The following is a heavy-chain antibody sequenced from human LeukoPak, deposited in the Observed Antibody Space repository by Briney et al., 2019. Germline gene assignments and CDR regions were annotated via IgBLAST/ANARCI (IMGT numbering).Heavy chain of an antibody. J-gene: IGHJ4*02. CDR3: ARDSSSGSYFDY. Sequence: PGGSLRLSCVVSGFTFSSYDMHWVRQASGKGLEWVAVISYDGSNKYYADSVKGRFTISRDNSKNTLYLQMNSLRAEDTAVYYCARDSSSGSYFDYWGQGTLVTVSS. CDR2: ISYDGSNK. V-gene: IGHV3-30*03. D-gene: IGHD3-22*01. CDR1: GFTFSSYD.